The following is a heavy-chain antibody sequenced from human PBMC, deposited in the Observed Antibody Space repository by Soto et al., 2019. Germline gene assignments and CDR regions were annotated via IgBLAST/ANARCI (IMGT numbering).Heavy chain of an antibody. CDR2: INPSGGST. CDR1: GYTFTSYY. J-gene: IGHJ6*02. Sequence: ASVKVSCKASGYTFTSYYMHCVRQAPGQGLEWMGIINPSGGSTSYAQKFQGRVTMTRDTSTSTVYMELSSLRAEDTAVYYCARDYYLVSYVVPAAIRRSYYYYYYGMDVWGQGTTVTVSS. D-gene: IGHD2-2*02. CDR3: ARDYYLVSYVVPAAIRRSYYYYYYGMDV. V-gene: IGHV1-46*01.